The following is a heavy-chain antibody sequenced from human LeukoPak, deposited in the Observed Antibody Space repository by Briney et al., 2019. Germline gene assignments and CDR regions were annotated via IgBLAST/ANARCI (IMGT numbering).Heavy chain of an antibody. CDR2: IIPIFGTA. V-gene: IGHV1-69*13. D-gene: IGHD2-15*01. J-gene: IGHJ5*02. CDR3: ARVHPPSTGWATRGDWFDP. Sequence: ASVKVSCKASGGTFSSYAISWVRQAPGQGLEWMGGIIPIFGTANYAQKFQGRVTITADESTSTAYMELSSLRSEDPAVYYCARVHPPSTGWATRGDWFDPWGQGTLVTVSS. CDR1: GGTFSSYA.